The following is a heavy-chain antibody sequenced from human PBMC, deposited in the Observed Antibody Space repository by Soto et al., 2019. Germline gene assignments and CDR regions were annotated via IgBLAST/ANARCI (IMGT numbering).Heavy chain of an antibody. D-gene: IGHD3-22*01. CDR3: AREQNSATYEGGFHP. CDR2: ISYDGSNK. CDR1: EFTFSGYK. J-gene: IGHJ5*02. V-gene: IGHV3-30-3*01. Sequence: PGGSLRLSCAASEFTFSGYKMHWVRQAPGKGLEWVALISYDGSNKYYADSVKGRFTISRDSSKNTLYLQMDSLRPEDTAAYYCAREQNSATYEGGFHPWGQGTLVTVSS.